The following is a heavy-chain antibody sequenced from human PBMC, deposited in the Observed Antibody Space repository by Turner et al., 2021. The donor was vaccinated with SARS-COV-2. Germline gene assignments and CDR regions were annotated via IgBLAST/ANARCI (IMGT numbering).Heavy chain of an antibody. CDR3: ARGFAYGSGSYYNVFDY. J-gene: IGHJ4*02. CDR2: INHSGST. D-gene: IGHD3-10*01. V-gene: IGHV4-39*07. Sequence: QLQLQESGPGLVKPSETLSLTCTVSGGSISSSSFHWGWTRRPPGKGLEWIGEINHSGSTNYNPSLKSRVTISVDTSKNQFSLKLSSVTAADTAVYYCARGFAYGSGSYYNVFDYWGQGTLVTVSS. CDR1: GGSISSSSFH.